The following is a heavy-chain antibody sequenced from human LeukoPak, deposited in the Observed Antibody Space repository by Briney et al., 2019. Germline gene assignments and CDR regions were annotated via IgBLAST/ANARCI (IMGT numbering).Heavy chain of an antibody. CDR1: GYTLTELS. CDR2: ISAYNGNT. D-gene: IGHD1-26*01. CDR3: ARAEWELLNFDY. J-gene: IGHJ4*02. V-gene: IGHV1-18*01. Sequence: ASVTVSCKVSGYTLTELSMHWVRQAPGQGLEWMGWISAYNGNTNYAQKLQGRVTMTTDTSTSTAYMELRSLRSDDTAVYYCARAEWELLNFDYWGQGTLVTVSS.